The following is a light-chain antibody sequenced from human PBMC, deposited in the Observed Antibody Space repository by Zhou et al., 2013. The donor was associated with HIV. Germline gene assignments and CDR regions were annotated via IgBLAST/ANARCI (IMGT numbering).Light chain of an antibody. CDR2: SAS. J-gene: IGKJ1*01. V-gene: IGKV3-20*01. Sequence: EILMTQSPGTLSLSPGEGATLSCRASQSVSSTYLAWYQQKPGQAPRLLVYSASNRATGIPDRFSGSGSGTDFTLTINRLEPEDFAVYYCQQYGISPRTFGQGTKIEIK. CDR1: QSVSSTY. CDR3: QQYGISPRT.